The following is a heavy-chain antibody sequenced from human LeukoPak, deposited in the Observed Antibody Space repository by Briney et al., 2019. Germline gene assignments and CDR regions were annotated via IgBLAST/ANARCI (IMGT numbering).Heavy chain of an antibody. CDR3: ARGRSFYYSGDFDY. D-gene: IGHD3-22*01. J-gene: IGHJ4*02. V-gene: IGHV1-18*01. CDR2: ISDYNGNT. CDR1: GYTFSSYG. Sequence: ASVTITCKASGYTFSSYGIAWVRQAPGQGLEWMGWISDYNGNTNYAQKLHGRVFMTTDTSRRAVYMELSVLSSDQPAEYFCARGRSFYYSGDFDYWGQGTVVTVSS.